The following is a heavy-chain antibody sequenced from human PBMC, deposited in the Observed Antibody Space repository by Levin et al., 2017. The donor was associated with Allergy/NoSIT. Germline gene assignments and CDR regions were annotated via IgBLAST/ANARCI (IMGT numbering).Heavy chain of an antibody. CDR3: ARVGYAVPGSVSFFLEGSVPNDGFDI. CDR2: IDPSGGST. CDR1: GYTFTSHY. Sequence: EASVKVSCKASGYTFTSHYIHWVRQAPGQGLEWMGLIDPSGGSTTYTQKFQGRVTMTRDTSTSTVYMEVTSLRFEDTAVYYCARVGYAVPGSVSFFLEGSVPNDGFDIWGQGTMVSVSS. J-gene: IGHJ3*02. V-gene: IGHV1-46*01. D-gene: IGHD6-19*01.